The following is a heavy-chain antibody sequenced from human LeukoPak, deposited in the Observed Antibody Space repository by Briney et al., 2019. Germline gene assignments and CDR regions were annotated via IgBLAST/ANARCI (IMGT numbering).Heavy chain of an antibody. CDR2: IYYSGST. V-gene: IGHV4-59*01. J-gene: IGHJ2*01. CDR1: GGSISSYY. D-gene: IGHD4-23*01. Sequence: SETLSLTCTVSGGSISSYYWSWIRQPPGKGLEWIGYIYYSGSTNYNPSLKSRVTISVDASKNQFSLKLSSVTAADTAVYYCARVTPGWYFDLWGHGTLVTVSS. CDR3: ARVTPGWYFDL.